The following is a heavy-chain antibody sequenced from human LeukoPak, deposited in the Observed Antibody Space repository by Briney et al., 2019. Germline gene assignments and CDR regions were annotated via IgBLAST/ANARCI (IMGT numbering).Heavy chain of an antibody. CDR1: GGPFSGYY. J-gene: IGHJ4*02. Sequence: PSETLSLTCAVYGGPFSGYYWSWIRQPPGKGLEWIGEVNHSGSTNYNPSLKSRVTISVDTSKNQFSLKLSSVTAADTAVYYCARGRLGFWSGYYTGGLALDYWGQGTLVTVSS. CDR3: ARGRLGFWSGYYTGGLALDY. V-gene: IGHV4-34*01. D-gene: IGHD3-3*01. CDR2: VNHSGST.